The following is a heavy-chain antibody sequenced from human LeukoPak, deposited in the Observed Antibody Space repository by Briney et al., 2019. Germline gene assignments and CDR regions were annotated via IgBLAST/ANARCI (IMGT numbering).Heavy chain of an antibody. CDR2: IYTSGST. J-gene: IGHJ6*02. CDR1: DDSISSYY. Sequence: SETLSLTCTVSDDSISSYYWSWIRQPAGKGLEWIGRIYTSGSTNYNPSLKSRVTMSVDTSKNQFSLKLSSVTAADTAVYYCAGDSRDYYYYGMDVWGQGTTVTVSS. V-gene: IGHV4-4*07. CDR3: AGDSRDYYYYGMDV.